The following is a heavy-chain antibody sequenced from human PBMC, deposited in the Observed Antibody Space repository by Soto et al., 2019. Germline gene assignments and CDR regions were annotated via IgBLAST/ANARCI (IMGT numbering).Heavy chain of an antibody. CDR3: ASLSPYGDYDY. D-gene: IGHD4-17*01. CDR1: GGSISSYY. CDR2: IYYSGST. V-gene: IGHV4-59*08. J-gene: IGHJ4*02. Sequence: SETLSLTCTVSGGSISSYYWSWIRQPPGKGLEWIGYIYYSGSTNYNPSLKSRVTISVDTSKNQFSLKPSSVTAADTAVYYCASLSPYGDYDYWGQGTLVTVSS.